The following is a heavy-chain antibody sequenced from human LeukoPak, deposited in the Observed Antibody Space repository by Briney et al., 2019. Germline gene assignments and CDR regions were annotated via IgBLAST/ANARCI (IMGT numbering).Heavy chain of an antibody. CDR2: IYYSGST. CDR1: GGSLSSYY. Sequence: PSETLSLTCTVSGGSLSSYYWSWIRQPPGKGLEWIGYIYYSGSTNYNPSLKSRVTISIDTSKNQFSLKLSSVTAADTAVYYCARRYDSIGSYHWYFDLWGQGTTVTVSS. D-gene: IGHD3-22*01. V-gene: IGHV4-59*08. J-gene: IGHJ6*02. CDR3: ARRYDSIGSYHWYFDL.